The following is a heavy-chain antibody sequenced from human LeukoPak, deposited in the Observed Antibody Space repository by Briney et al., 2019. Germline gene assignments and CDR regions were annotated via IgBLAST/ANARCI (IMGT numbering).Heavy chain of an antibody. D-gene: IGHD3-10*01. V-gene: IGHV4-38-2*02. CDR3: ARRIGGSGSRYYFDY. CDR1: GYPISSGYY. CDR2: IYHSGST. Sequence: SSETLSLTCTVSGYPISSGYYWGWIRQPPGKGLEWIGSIYHSGSTNYNPSLKSRVTISVDTSKTQFSLKLSSVTAAGTAVYYCARRIGGSGSRYYFDYWGQGTLVTVSS. J-gene: IGHJ4*02.